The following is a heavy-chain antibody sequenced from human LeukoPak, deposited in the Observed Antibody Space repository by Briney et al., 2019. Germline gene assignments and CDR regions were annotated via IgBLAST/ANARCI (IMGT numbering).Heavy chain of an antibody. CDR2: ISGSGGST. V-gene: IGHV3-23*01. D-gene: IGHD6-19*01. CDR3: AKDRSGYSSGWYYFDY. Sequence: PGGSLRLSCAASGFTFSSYAMSWVRQAPGKAREWVSAISGSGGSTYYADSVKGRFTISRDNSKNTLYLQMNSLRAEDTAVYYCAKDRSGYSSGWYYFDYWGQGTLVTVSS. CDR1: GFTFSSYA. J-gene: IGHJ4*02.